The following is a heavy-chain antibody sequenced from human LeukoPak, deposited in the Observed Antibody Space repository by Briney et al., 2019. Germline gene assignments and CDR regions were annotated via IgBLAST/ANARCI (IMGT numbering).Heavy chain of an antibody. CDR2: ISGSGGST. CDR1: GFTFGDYA. J-gene: IGHJ3*02. D-gene: IGHD6-13*01. CDR3: AKDRYSSSWYSGGDAFDI. V-gene: IGHV3-23*01. Sequence: GGSLRLSCTASGFTFGDYAMSWVRQAPGKGLEWVSAISGSGGSTYYADSVKGRFTISRDNSKNTLYLQMNSLRAEDTAVYYCAKDRYSSSWYSGGDAFDIWGQGTMVTVSS.